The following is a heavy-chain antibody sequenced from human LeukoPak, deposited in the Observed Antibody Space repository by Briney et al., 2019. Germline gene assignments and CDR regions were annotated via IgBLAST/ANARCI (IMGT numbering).Heavy chain of an antibody. J-gene: IGHJ4*02. CDR1: GFTFSTYA. CDR2: IKSKTDGRTT. CDR3: TTAPPGYSR. D-gene: IGHD6-13*01. Sequence: GGSLRLSCAASGFTFSTYAMSWVRQAQGKGLEWVGRIKSKTDGRTTDYAAPVKGRFTISRDDSKNTLYLQMNSLKTEDTAVYYCTTAPPGYSRWGQGTLVTVSS. V-gene: IGHV3-15*01.